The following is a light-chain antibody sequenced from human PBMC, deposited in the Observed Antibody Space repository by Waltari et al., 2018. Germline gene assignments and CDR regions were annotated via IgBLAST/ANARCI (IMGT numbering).Light chain of an antibody. Sequence: EIVMTQSPATLSVSPGERATLSCRASQSVRSNLAWYQQKPGQAPRLLIYGASNRATGVPARFSGSGAGTDFTLTISSLQSEDFAIYYCQPYNNWPPVFTFGPGTRVDIK. CDR1: QSVRSN. V-gene: IGKV3-15*01. CDR2: GAS. J-gene: IGKJ3*01. CDR3: QPYNNWPPVFT.